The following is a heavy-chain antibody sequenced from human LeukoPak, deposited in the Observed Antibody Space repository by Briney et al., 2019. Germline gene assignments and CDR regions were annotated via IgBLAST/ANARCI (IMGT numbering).Heavy chain of an antibody. V-gene: IGHV3-53*01. CDR1: GFTVSSTH. CDR2: IYGGGTT. Sequence: PGGSLRLSCAASGFTVSSTHMSWVRQAPGKGLEWVSIIYGGGTTNYADSVKGRFTISRDTSKNTLFLQMNSLRAEDTAVYYCSKNLPATVYFGYLGQGALVTVSS. D-gene: IGHD1-26*01. J-gene: IGHJ4*02. CDR3: SKNLPATVYFGY.